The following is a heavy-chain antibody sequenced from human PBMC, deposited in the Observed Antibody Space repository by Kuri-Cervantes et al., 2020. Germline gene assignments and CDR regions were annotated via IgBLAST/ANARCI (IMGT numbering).Heavy chain of an antibody. D-gene: IGHD3-22*01. Sequence: ASVKVSCKVSGYTLTELSMHWVRQAPGQGLEWMGWISAYNGNTNYAQKLQGRVTMTTDTSTSTAYMELRSLRSDDTAVYYCARDATMIVVAPGYWGQGTLVTVSS. J-gene: IGHJ4*02. CDR1: GYTLTELS. CDR3: ARDATMIVVAPGY. CDR2: ISAYNGNT. V-gene: IGHV1-18*01.